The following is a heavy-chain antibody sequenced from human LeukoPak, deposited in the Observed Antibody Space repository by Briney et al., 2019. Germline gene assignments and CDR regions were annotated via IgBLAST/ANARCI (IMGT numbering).Heavy chain of an antibody. CDR1: GFTFSSYA. J-gene: IGHJ4*02. D-gene: IGHD1-20*01. V-gene: IGHV3-23*01. CDR3: ANGPDILTGVDY. CDR2: ISGSGGST. Sequence: GGSLRLSCAASGFTFSSYAMSWVRQAPGKGLEWVSAISGSGGSTYYADSVKGRFTISRDNSKNTLYLQMNSLRAEDTAVYYCANGPDILTGVDYWGQGTLVTVSS.